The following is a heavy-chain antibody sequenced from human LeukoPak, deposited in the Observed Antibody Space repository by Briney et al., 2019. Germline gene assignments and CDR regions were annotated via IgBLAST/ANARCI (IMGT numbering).Heavy chain of an antibody. CDR2: INPNSGGT. Sequence: GASVKVSSKASGYTFTGYYMHWVRQAPGQGLEWMGWINPNSGGTNYAQKFQGRVTMTRDTSISTAYMELSRLRSDDTAVYYCARARGIAVAGIYFDYWGQGTLVTVSS. CDR3: ARARGIAVAGIYFDY. D-gene: IGHD6-19*01. V-gene: IGHV1-2*02. CDR1: GYTFTGYY. J-gene: IGHJ4*02.